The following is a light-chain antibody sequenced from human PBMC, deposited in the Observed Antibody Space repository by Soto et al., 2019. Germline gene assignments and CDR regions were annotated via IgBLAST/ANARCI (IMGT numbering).Light chain of an antibody. V-gene: IGKV3-11*01. CDR2: DAS. J-gene: IGKJ1*01. CDR3: EQGSNWPCT. Sequence: EIVMTQSPVTLSVSPGERATLSCRAGQSVSSYLAWYQQKPGQAPRLLIYDASNRATGIPARFSGSGSGTDFTLTIRSLDPEDFAVYSCEQGSNWPCTFGQETKVDIK. CDR1: QSVSSY.